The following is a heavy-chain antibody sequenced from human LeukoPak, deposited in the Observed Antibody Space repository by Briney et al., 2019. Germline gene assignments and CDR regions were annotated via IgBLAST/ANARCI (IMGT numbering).Heavy chain of an antibody. CDR1: GGTFSSYA. J-gene: IGHJ4*02. D-gene: IGHD3-10*01. CDR3: ARGAWFGESHFDY. Sequence: SVKVSCKASGGTFSSYAISWVRQAPGQGLEWMGGIIPIFGTANYARKFQGRVTITADESTSTAYMELSSLRSEDTAVYYCARGAWFGESHFDYWGQGTLVTVSS. V-gene: IGHV1-69*13. CDR2: IIPIFGTA.